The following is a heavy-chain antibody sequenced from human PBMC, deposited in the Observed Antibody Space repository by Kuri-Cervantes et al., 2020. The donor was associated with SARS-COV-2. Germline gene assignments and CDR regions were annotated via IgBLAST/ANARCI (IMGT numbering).Heavy chain of an antibody. CDR1: GFTFSSYA. Sequence: LSLTCAASGFTFSSYAMHWVRQAPGKGLVWVSRINPDGSYTNNADSVKGRFTLSRDNAKNMLFLQMNSLRAEDTAVYYCVRDGDHWNFDYWGQGTLVNCSS. V-gene: IGHV3-74*01. CDR3: VRDGDHWNFDY. CDR2: INPDGSYT. J-gene: IGHJ4*02. D-gene: IGHD1-1*01.